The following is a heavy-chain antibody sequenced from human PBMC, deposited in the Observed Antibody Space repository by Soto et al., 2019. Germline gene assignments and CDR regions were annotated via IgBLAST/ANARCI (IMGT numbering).Heavy chain of an antibody. CDR2: MNPNSGNT. CDR3: ASRTKRDRILDY. CDR1: GYTFTSYD. J-gene: IGHJ4*02. Sequence: QVQLVQSGAEVKKPGSSVKVSCKASGYTFTSYDINWVRQATGQGLEWMGWMNPNSGNTGYAQKFQGRVTMTRNTSISTADMELSSLRSEDTAVYYGASRTKRDRILDYWGQGTLVSVSS. V-gene: IGHV1-8*01. D-gene: IGHD3-3*01.